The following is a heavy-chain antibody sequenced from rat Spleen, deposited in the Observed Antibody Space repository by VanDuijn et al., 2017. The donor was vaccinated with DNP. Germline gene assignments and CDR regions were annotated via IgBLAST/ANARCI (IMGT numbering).Heavy chain of an antibody. CDR1: GFTFNNFW. D-gene: IGHD1-6*01. J-gene: IGHJ3*01. CDR3: ATHLAPNYGLLLPTWFAN. CDR2: ITSSDGST. Sequence: EVQLVESGGDLVQPGRSLKLSCVGSGFTFNNFWMTWFRLVPGKGLEWVASITSSDGSTYYPDSVKGRCTISRDNAKRTLHLQMDSLRSEDTATYYCATHLAPNYGLLLPTWFANWGQGTLVTVSS. V-gene: IGHV5-31*01.